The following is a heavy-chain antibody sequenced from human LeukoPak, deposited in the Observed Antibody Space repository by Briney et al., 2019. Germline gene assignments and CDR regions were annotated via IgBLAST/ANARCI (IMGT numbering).Heavy chain of an antibody. Sequence: GGSLRLSCAASGFTFSSYPMHWVRQAPGKGLEWVAVISYDGSNKYYADSVKGRFTISRDNSKNTLYLQMNSLRAEDTAVYYCARDRIVGATTLDYWGQGTLVTVSS. CDR3: ARDRIVGATTLDY. D-gene: IGHD1-26*01. CDR2: ISYDGSNK. CDR1: GFTFSSYP. V-gene: IGHV3-30*04. J-gene: IGHJ4*02.